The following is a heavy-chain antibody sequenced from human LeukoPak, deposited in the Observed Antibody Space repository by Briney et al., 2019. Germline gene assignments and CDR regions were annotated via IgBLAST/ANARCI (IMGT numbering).Heavy chain of an antibody. CDR2: IIPIFGTA. D-gene: IGHD3-3*01. CDR1: GGTFSSYA. CDR3: ARKRTYYDFWSGQWDAFDI. J-gene: IGHJ3*02. Sequence: SVKVSCKASGGTFSSYAISWVRQAPGQGLEWMGGIIPIFGTANYAQKFQGRVTITADESTSTAYMELSSLRSEDTAVYYCARKRTYYDFWSGQWDAFDIWGQGTMVTVSS. V-gene: IGHV1-69*13.